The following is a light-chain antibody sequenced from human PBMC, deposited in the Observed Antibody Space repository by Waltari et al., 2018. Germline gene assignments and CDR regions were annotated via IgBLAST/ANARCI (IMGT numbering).Light chain of an antibody. CDR2: GQN. J-gene: IGLJ1*01. CDR1: SLRSYY. Sequence: SSELTQDPAVSVALGQTVRITCQGDSLRSYYATWYQQKAGQATIIVIYGQNNRPSGIPDRFSGSYSGRTASLTITGAQAEDEADYYCSSRDSGAHRHVFGTGTKVTVL. CDR3: SSRDSGAHRHV. V-gene: IGLV3-19*01.